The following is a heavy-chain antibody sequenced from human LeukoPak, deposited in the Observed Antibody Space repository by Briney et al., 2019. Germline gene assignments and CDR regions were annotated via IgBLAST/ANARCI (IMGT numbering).Heavy chain of an antibody. V-gene: IGHV3-66*01. D-gene: IGHD3-22*01. Sequence: GGSLRLSCAASGFTFSSYAMSWVRQAPGKGLEWVSVIYSGGSTYYADSVKGRFTISRDNSKNTLYLQMNSLRDEDTAVYYCARDHPSSGYYYWGQGTLVTVSS. CDR2: IYSGGST. CDR3: ARDHPSSGYYY. CDR1: GFTFSSYA. J-gene: IGHJ4*02.